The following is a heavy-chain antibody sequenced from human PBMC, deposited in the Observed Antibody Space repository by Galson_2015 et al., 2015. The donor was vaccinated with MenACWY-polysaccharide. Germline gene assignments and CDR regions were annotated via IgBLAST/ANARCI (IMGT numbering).Heavy chain of an antibody. D-gene: IGHD7-27*01. CDR2: IHASGST. J-gene: IGHJ2*01. V-gene: IGHV4-4*07. CDR3: ARRSLGNWYFDL. Sequence: SETLSLTCSVSDGSTASNYWSWIRQTDGKGLEWIGRIHASGSTTYNPSFRGRVTMSVDMSKKQISLSLTSVTAADTAVYYCARRSLGNWYFDLWGRGTLVTVSS. CDR1: DGSTASNY.